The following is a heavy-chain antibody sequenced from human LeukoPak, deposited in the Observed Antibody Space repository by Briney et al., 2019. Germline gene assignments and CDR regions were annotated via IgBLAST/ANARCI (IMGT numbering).Heavy chain of an antibody. Sequence: PSETLSLTCTVSGGSISSDTYFWSWIRQPAGKGLEWIGRISSTGRTDYNPSLTSRVTISVDTSKNQFSMKLSSVTAADTAVYYCARDNALASGKYWFDPWGQGTLVTVSS. V-gene: IGHV4-61*02. CDR3: ARDNALASGKYWFDP. CDR2: ISSTGRT. D-gene: IGHD3-10*01. CDR1: GGSISSDTYF. J-gene: IGHJ5*02.